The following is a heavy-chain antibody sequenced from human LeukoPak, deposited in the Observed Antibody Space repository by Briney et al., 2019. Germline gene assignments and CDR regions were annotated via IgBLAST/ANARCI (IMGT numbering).Heavy chain of an antibody. CDR1: GFTFSSYA. Sequence: GGSLRLSCAASGFTFSSYAVHWVRQAPGKGLEWVAVISYDGSNKYYADSVKGRFTISRDNSKNTLYLQMNSLRAEDTAVYYCAREQGYYDSSGYYGYYWPQETLDPVST. CDR3: AREQGYYDSSGYYGYY. J-gene: IGHJ4*02. D-gene: IGHD3-22*01. V-gene: IGHV3-30-3*01. CDR2: ISYDGSNK.